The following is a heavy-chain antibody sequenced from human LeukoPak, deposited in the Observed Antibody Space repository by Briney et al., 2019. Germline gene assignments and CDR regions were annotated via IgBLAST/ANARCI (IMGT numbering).Heavy chain of an antibody. CDR1: GDSISSSGYY. CDR3: AREYGRVFDY. D-gene: IGHD1-26*01. CDR2: FYYGEST. J-gene: IGHJ4*02. V-gene: IGHV4-39*07. Sequence: SETLSLTCTVSGDSISSSGYYWGWIRQPPGKGLDWIGSFYYGESTYYNPSLKSRVTISVDTSKNQFSLKVNSMTAADTAVYSCAREYGRVFDYWGQGTLVTVSS.